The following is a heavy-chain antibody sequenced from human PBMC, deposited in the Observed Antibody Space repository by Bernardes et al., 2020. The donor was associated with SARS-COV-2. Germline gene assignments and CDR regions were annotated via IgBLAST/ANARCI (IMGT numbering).Heavy chain of an antibody. Sequence: GASLKISCKGSGYSFTSYWIGWVRQMPGKGLEWMGIIYPGDSDTRYSPSFQGQVTISADKSISTAYLQWSSLKASDTAMYYCARQPEYYYDSSGYYDYWGQGTLVTVSS. D-gene: IGHD3-22*01. CDR2: IYPGDSDT. CDR1: GYSFTSYW. CDR3: ARQPEYYYDSSGYYDY. J-gene: IGHJ4*02. V-gene: IGHV5-51*01.